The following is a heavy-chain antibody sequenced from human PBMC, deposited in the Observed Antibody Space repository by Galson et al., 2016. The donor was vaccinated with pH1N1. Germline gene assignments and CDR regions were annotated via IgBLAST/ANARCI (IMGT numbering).Heavy chain of an antibody. J-gene: IGHJ3*01. D-gene: IGHD3-16*01. Sequence: PALVKPTQTLTLTCNFPGFSVSSSGMGVGWIRQPPGKGLEWLAVIYRDDDKRYSPSLKSRLTITEDTSKNQVVLKMTNMDPAYTATYYCAHSEVRITNAFDFWGQGTMVTVSS. CDR3: AHSEVRITNAFDF. V-gene: IGHV2-5*02. CDR2: IYRDDDK. CDR1: GFSVSSSGMG.